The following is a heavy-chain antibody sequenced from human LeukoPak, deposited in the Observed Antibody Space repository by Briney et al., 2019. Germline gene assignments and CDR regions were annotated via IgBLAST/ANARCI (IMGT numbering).Heavy chain of an antibody. J-gene: IGHJ4*02. CDR3: ARVPHRYDSGTYSWWSGDYS. CDR2: ISPHNSHT. V-gene: IGHV1-18*01. D-gene: IGHD3-10*01. CDR1: GYKFSIYD. Sequence: ASVKVSCKTSGYKFSIYDLIWVRQAPGQGLEWMGWISPHNSHTNYAQKFQGRVTMTTDTSTTTFYMDLRSLTSDDTAIYYCARVPHRYDSGTYSWWSGDYSWGQGTLVTVSS.